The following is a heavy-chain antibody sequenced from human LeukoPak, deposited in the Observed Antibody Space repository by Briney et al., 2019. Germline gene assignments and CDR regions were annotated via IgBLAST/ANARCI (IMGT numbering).Heavy chain of an antibody. Sequence: PGGSLRLSCAASGFTFSSYSMNWVRQAPGKGLEWVSSISSSSSYIYYADSVKGRFTISRDNAKNSLYLQMNSLRAEDTAVYYCASDHPRTVTTNYWGQGTLVTVSS. CDR3: ASDHPRTVTTNY. V-gene: IGHV3-21*01. D-gene: IGHD4-17*01. CDR2: ISSSSSYI. CDR1: GFTFSSYS. J-gene: IGHJ4*02.